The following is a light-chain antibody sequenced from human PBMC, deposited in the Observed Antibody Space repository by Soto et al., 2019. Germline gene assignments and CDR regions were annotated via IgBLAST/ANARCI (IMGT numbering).Light chain of an antibody. CDR3: SSYSTSSALV. CDR2: DVS. Sequence: QLVLTQPASVSGSPGQSITISCAGTSADIGAFNYVSWYQHHPGKAPQLLIYDVSNRPSGVSARFSASKSANTASLTISGLQTDDEADYYCSSYSTSSALVFGGGTKLTVL. J-gene: IGLJ2*01. V-gene: IGLV2-14*03. CDR1: SADIGAFNY.